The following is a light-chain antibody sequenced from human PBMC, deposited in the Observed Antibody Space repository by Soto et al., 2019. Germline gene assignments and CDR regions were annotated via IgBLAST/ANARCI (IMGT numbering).Light chain of an antibody. V-gene: IGKV3-20*01. Sequence: EIVLTQSPGTLSLSPGERATLSCRASQSVSSSYLAWYQQKPGQAPRLLIFGASIRAPGIPDRFSAGGSGTDFTLTISRLEPEDFAVYYCQQYGSLFTFGPGTKVDIK. CDR3: QQYGSLFT. CDR2: GAS. J-gene: IGKJ3*01. CDR1: QSVSSSY.